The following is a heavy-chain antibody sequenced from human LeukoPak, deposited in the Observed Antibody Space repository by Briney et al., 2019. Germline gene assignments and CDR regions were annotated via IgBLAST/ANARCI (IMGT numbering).Heavy chain of an antibody. CDR3: RGLARSDVGRWS. J-gene: IGHJ5*02. V-gene: IGHV3-23*01. D-gene: IGHD2-15*01. CDR2: VSDSGVNT. Sequence: GGSLGLSCEASGFSFSGYAMSWVRQAPGKGLDWVSGVSDSGVNTYYADSVKGRFTISRDNSKYTLFLQMNSLGAEDTAIYCARGLARSDVGRWSWGQGTLVIVSS. CDR1: GFSFSGYA.